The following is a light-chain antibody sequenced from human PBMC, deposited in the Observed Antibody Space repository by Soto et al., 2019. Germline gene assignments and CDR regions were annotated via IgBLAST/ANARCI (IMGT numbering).Light chain of an antibody. J-gene: IGLJ2*01. CDR1: KIGGKS. CDR3: QVWDSDSDHVV. Sequence: SYELTQHPSVSVAPGQTATITCGGNKIGGKSVHWYQQKPGQAPVLVVYDDSDRPSGIPERFSGSNSGNTATLTISRVEAGDEADYYCQVWDSDSDHVVFGGGTQLTVL. V-gene: IGLV3-21*02. CDR2: DDS.